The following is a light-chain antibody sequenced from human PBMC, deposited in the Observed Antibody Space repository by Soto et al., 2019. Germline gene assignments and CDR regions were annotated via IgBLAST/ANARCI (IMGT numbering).Light chain of an antibody. V-gene: IGKV1-39*01. CDR3: EQSDSVPLT. CDR2: SAF. J-gene: IGKJ4*01. CDR1: HDIGNH. Sequence: DIQMTQSPSSLSISVGDRVTITCRSSHDIGNHLNWYQQKPGTAPQLLLYSAFTLQSWVPSRFSGSGSWTAFTLAITSLQTEDSATYFCEQSDSVPLTFGGGTKVEV.